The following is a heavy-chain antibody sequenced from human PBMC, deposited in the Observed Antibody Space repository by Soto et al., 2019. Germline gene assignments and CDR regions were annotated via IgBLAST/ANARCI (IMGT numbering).Heavy chain of an antibody. V-gene: IGHV3-33*01. CDR1: GFTFSSYG. CDR2: IWYDGSNK. CDR3: ARDSYRGQNPDY. J-gene: IGHJ4*02. D-gene: IGHD3-16*02. Sequence: PGGSLRLSCAASGFTFSSYGMHWVRQAPRKGLEWVAVIWYDGSNKYYADSVKGRFTISRDNSKNTLYLQMNSLRAEDTAVYYCARDSYRGQNPDYWGQGTLVTVSS.